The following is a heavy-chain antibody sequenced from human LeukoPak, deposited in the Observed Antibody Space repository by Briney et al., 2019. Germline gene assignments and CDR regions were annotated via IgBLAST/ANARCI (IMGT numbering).Heavy chain of an antibody. CDR3: AKLDYYYGSGSYNFYVDAFDI. CDR1: GFTFSSYG. D-gene: IGHD3-10*01. CDR2: ISYDGSNK. J-gene: IGHJ3*02. Sequence: GGSLRLSCAASGFTFSSYGMHWVRQAPGKGLEWVAVISYDGSNKYYADSVKGRFTISRDNSKNTLYLQMNSLRAEDTAVYYCAKLDYYYGSGSYNFYVDAFDIWGQGTMVTVSS. V-gene: IGHV3-30*18.